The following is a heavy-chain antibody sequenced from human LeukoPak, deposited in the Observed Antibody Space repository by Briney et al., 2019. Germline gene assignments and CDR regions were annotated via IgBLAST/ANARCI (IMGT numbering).Heavy chain of an antibody. D-gene: IGHD6-13*01. CDR2: IYSSGTS. V-gene: IGHV4-4*07. Sequence: ASEALSLTCSVSGGSISYYFWTWIRQPAGQELEWIGSIYSSGTSNYNSSLKSRVTISVDRSKNQFSLKLSSVTAADTAVYYCARVLAAAGTWVDYWGQGTLVTVSS. J-gene: IGHJ4*02. CDR3: ARVLAAAGTWVDY. CDR1: GGSISYYF.